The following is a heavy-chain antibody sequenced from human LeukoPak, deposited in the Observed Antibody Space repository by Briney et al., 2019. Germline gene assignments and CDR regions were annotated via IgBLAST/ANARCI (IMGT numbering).Heavy chain of an antibody. Sequence: SETLSLTCTVSGDSIISSRFYWAWIRQPPGKGLEWIGSILYTGRTFYNPSLKSRVTISVDTSKNQFSRRLGSVTASDTAVYYCARRDVGATIDYWGQGTLVTVSS. CDR3: ARRDVGATIDY. CDR1: GDSIISSRFY. CDR2: ILYTGRT. J-gene: IGHJ4*02. D-gene: IGHD1-26*01. V-gene: IGHV4-39*01.